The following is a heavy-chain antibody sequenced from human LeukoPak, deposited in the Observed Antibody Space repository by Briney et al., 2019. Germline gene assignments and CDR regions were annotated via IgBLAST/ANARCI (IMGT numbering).Heavy chain of an antibody. CDR1: GFTFGDYA. CDR3: TRWSLLWFGELFDY. CDR2: IRSKAYGGTT. D-gene: IGHD3-10*01. J-gene: IGHJ4*02. V-gene: IGHV3-49*04. Sequence: GGSLRLSCTASGFTFGDYAMSWVRQAPGKGLEWVGFIRSKAYGGTTEYAASVKGRFTISRDDSKSIAYLQMNSLKTEDTAVYYCTRWSLLWFGELFDYWGLGTLVTVSS.